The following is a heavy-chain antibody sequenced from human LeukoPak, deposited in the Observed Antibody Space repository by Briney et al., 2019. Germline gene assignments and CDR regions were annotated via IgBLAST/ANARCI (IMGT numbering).Heavy chain of an antibody. Sequence: GRSLRLSCAASGFTFSSYGMHWVRQAPGKGLEWVSAISYDGSNKYYADSVKGRFTISRDNFKNTLYLQMNSLRAEDTAVYYCAKAMVREYYYYYGMDVWGQGTTVTVS. CDR1: GFTFSSYG. D-gene: IGHD3-10*01. CDR2: ISYDGSNK. J-gene: IGHJ6*02. CDR3: AKAMVREYYYYYGMDV. V-gene: IGHV3-30*18.